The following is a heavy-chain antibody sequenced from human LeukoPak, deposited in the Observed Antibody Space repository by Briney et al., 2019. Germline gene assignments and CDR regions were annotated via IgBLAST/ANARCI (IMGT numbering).Heavy chain of an antibody. Sequence: SHTLSLTCALYGGSFSGYYWSWVRQPPGKGLEWMGEINHRGTTNYNPSLKSRATISVETPRNQFSLKLSSVTAADTAVYYCARRPSNKWLASDAFDLWGQGTMVTVSS. V-gene: IGHV4-34*01. CDR1: GGSFSGYY. CDR2: INHRGTT. CDR3: ARRPSNKWLASDAFDL. D-gene: IGHD6-19*01. J-gene: IGHJ3*01.